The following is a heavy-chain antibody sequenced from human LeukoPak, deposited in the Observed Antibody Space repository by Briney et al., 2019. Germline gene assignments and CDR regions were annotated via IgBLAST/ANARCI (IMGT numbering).Heavy chain of an antibody. V-gene: IGHV3-48*03. Sequence: GGSLRLSCAASGFTFSSYEMNWVRQAPGKGLEWVSYISSSGSTIYYADSAKGRFTISRDNAKNTLYLQMNSLRAEDTAVYYCARIYSSSWYEKDYWGQGTLVTVSS. CDR2: ISSSGSTI. J-gene: IGHJ4*02. CDR3: ARIYSSSWYEKDY. CDR1: GFTFSSYE. D-gene: IGHD6-13*01.